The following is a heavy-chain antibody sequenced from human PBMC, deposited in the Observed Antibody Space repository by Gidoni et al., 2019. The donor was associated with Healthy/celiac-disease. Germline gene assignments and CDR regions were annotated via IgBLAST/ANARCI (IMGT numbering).Heavy chain of an antibody. V-gene: IGHV3-30*03. J-gene: IGHJ6*03. CDR2: ISYDGSNK. CDR1: SSYG. CDR3: ARDFFNVVVVAATPYYYYYYMDV. D-gene: IGHD2-15*01. Sequence: SSYGMHWVRQAPGKGLEWLAVISYDGSNKYYADSVKGRFTISRDNSKNTLYLQMNSLRAEDTAVYYCARDFFNVVVVAATPYYYYYYMDVWGKGTTVTVSS.